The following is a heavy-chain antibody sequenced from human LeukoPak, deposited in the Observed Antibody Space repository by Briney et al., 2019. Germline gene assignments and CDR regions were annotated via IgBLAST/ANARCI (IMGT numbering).Heavy chain of an antibody. CDR1: GFTFDDYA. V-gene: IGHV3-9*01. CDR2: ISWNSGSI. D-gene: IGHD4-23*01. CDR3: AKDRLLAYGGFDY. Sequence: GGSLRLSCAASGFTFDDYAMHWVRQAPGKGLEWVSGISWNSGSIGYADSVRGRFTISRDNAKNSLYLQMNSLRAEDTALYYCAKDRLLAYGGFDYWGQGTLVTVSS. J-gene: IGHJ4*02.